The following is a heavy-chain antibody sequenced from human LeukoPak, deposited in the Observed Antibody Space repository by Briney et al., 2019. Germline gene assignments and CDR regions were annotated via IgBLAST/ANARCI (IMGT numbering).Heavy chain of an antibody. CDR1: GFTFSNAW. CDR3: TTHIIGYCSSTSCYTFGSYYYYYMDV. D-gene: IGHD2-2*02. V-gene: IGHV3-15*01. CDR2: IKSKTDGGTT. J-gene: IGHJ6*03. Sequence: GGSLRLSCAASGFTFSNAWMSWVRQAPGKRLEWVGRIKSKTDGGTTDYAAPVKGRFTISRDDSKNTLYLQMNSLKTEDTAVYYCTTHIIGYCSSTSCYTFGSYYYYYMDVWGKGTTVTVSS.